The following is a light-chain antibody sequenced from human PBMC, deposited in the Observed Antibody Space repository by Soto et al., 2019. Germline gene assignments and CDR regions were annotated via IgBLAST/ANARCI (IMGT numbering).Light chain of an antibody. Sequence: EIVLTQSPGTLSLSPGERATLSCRASQSVSSSYLAWYQQKPGQAPRLLIYGASSRATGIPGRFSGSGSGTDFTLTISRLEPEDFAVYYCHQYYSSPLTFGGGTKVEIK. V-gene: IGKV3-20*01. CDR2: GAS. CDR3: HQYYSSPLT. CDR1: QSVSSSY. J-gene: IGKJ4*01.